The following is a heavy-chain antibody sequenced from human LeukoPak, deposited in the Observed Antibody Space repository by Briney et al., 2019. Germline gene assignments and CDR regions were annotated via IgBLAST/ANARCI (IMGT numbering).Heavy chain of an antibody. V-gene: IGHV3-30-3*01. D-gene: IGHD2-2*01. Sequence: PGGSLRLSCAASGFTFSSYAMHWARQAPGKGLEWVAVISYDGSNKYYADSVKGRFTISRDNSKNTLYLQMNSLRAEDAAVYYCARPPHYCSSTSCLYYFDYWGQGTLVTVSS. J-gene: IGHJ4*02. CDR1: GFTFSSYA. CDR3: ARPPHYCSSTSCLYYFDY. CDR2: ISYDGSNK.